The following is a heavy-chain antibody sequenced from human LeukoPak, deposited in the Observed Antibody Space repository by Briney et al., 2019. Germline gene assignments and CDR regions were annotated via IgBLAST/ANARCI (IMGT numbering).Heavy chain of an antibody. CDR1: GFTFSSYA. CDR3: AKVLGPAAIVDLFDY. CDR2: ISGSGGST. Sequence: PGGSLRLSCAASGFTFSSYAMSWVRQAPGKGLEWVSAISGSGGSTYYADSVKGRFTISRDNSKNTLYPQMNSLRAEDTAVYYCAKVLGPAAIVDLFDYWGQGTLVTVSS. D-gene: IGHD2-2*01. V-gene: IGHV3-23*01. J-gene: IGHJ4*02.